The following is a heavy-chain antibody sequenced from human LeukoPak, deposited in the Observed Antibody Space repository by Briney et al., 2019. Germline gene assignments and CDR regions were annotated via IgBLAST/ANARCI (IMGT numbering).Heavy chain of an antibody. CDR2: LYTSGNT. V-gene: IGHV4-4*07. CDR3: ARDPGGYYDSSGYSSAYFDY. D-gene: IGHD3-22*01. J-gene: IGHJ4*02. CDR1: GGSISSYY. Sequence: SETLSITCSVSGGSISSYYWSWVRQPAGKGLEWIGRLYTSGNTNYNPSLKSRVTMSVDTSKNQFSLNLTSVTAADTAVYYCARDPGGYYDSSGYSSAYFDYWGQGTLVTVSS.